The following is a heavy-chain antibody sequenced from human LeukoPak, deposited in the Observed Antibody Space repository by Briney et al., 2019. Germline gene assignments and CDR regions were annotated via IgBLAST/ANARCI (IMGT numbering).Heavy chain of an antibody. J-gene: IGHJ5*02. CDR1: GGTFSSYA. CDR3: ASRAWGSGGNWFDP. V-gene: IGHV1-69*05. Sequence: GASVKVSCKASGGTFSSYAISWVRQAPGQGLEWMGGIIPIFGTANYAQKFQGRVTITTDESTSTAYMELSSLRSEDTAVYYCASRAWGSGGNWFDPWGQGTLVTVYS. D-gene: IGHD7-27*01. CDR2: IIPIFGTA.